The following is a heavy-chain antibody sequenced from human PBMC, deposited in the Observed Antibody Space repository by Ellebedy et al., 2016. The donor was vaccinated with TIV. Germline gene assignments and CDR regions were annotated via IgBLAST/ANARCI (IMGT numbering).Heavy chain of an antibody. CDR2: IKHDGSEK. CDR1: GFSFSSYW. V-gene: IGHV3-7*03. J-gene: IGHJ2*01. Sequence: GESLKISCAASGFSFSSYWMSWVRQAPGKGLEWVANIKHDGSEKFYVDSVKGRFTISRDNSKNSLYLQMNSLRDEDTAVYFSAGDPREWRLPWYFDLWGRGTLVTVSS. CDR3: AGDPREWRLPWYFDL. D-gene: IGHD6-25*01.